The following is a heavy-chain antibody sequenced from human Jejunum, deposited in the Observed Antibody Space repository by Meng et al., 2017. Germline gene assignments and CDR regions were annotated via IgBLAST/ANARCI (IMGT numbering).Heavy chain of an antibody. V-gene: IGHV4-4*02. Sequence: HGHLQGSGPGLVKPSGTLSLTCAVSGDFTSSSDRWTWVRQAPGRGLEWIGEVWHSGATYYNPSLESRLTISIDTSNNRFSLELSSATAADTAVYYCARGVLERYFDYWGQGALVTVSS. D-gene: IGHD3-10*01. CDR3: ARGVLERYFDY. CDR2: VWHSGAT. CDR1: GDFTSSSDR. J-gene: IGHJ4*02.